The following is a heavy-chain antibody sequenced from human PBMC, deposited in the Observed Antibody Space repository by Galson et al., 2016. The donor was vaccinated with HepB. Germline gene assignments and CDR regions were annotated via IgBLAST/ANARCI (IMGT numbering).Heavy chain of an antibody. CDR1: GYIFNLYG. V-gene: IGHV1-18*01. J-gene: IGHJ6*04. Sequence: SVKVSCKASGYIFNLYGMSWVRQAPGQGLQWMGRISTYNGDTNYAKKVQDRVTMTIDTSTNTAYMELRSLRADDTAVYYCARDKGKNHYYYYGMDVWGKGTTVTVAS. CDR2: ISTYNGDT. D-gene: IGHD4-23*01. CDR3: ARDKGKNHYYYYGMDV.